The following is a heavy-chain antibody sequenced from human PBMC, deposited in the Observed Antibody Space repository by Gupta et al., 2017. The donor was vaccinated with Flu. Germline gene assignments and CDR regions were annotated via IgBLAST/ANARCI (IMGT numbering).Heavy chain of an antibody. CDR1: GFIFGTSS. CDR2: IKEDGIDK. V-gene: IGHV3-7*01. CDR3: ARARDYRLFDY. Sequence: EVHLVESGGALVQPGESLRLSCESSGFIFGTSSMSWVRQAPGKGPEWVANIKEDGIDKNYADSVKGRFTISRNNAENSLYLQMNSLRAEDTAFYYCARARDYRLFDYWGQGALVTVSS. J-gene: IGHJ4*02. D-gene: IGHD3-16*02.